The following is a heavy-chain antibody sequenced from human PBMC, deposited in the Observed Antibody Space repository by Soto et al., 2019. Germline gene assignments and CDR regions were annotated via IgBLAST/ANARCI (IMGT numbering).Heavy chain of an antibody. J-gene: IGHJ4*02. Sequence: ESGGVLVQLGGSLRLSCVASGFTFDSHWMHWVRQAPGEGLVWVSRIKTDGYAAAYADSVKGRFTISRDNTKNTVYLQMNSLRAEDTAVYFCVRESGVAADCWGQGTLVTVSS. CDR3: VRESGVAADC. D-gene: IGHD6-19*01. V-gene: IGHV3-74*01. CDR2: IKTDGYAA. CDR1: GFTFDSHW.